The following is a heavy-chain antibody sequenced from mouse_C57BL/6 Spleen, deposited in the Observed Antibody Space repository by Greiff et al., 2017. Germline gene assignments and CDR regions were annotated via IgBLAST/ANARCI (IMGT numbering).Heavy chain of an antibody. D-gene: IGHD2-4*01. CDR3: ARGDYDTGYAMDY. Sequence: VQLKESGPGMVKPSQSLSLTCTVTGYSITSCYDWHWIRPFPGNKLEWMGYISYSGSTNYNQSLKSRISLTHDTSNTPFYLKLNSVTTEDTATYYCARGDYDTGYAMDYWGQGTSVTVSS. V-gene: IGHV3-1*01. CDR2: ISYSGST. CDR1: GYSITSCYD. J-gene: IGHJ4*01.